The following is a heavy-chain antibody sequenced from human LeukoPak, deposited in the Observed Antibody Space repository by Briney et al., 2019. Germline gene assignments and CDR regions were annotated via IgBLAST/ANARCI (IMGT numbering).Heavy chain of an antibody. D-gene: IGHD2-15*01. Sequence: PGGSLRLSCAASGFTFSSHWMSWVRQAPGKGLEWVANIKQDGSEKYYVDSVKGRFTISRDNAKNSLYLQMNSLRAEDTAVYYCAREGISPMYDIWGHGTMVTVSS. V-gene: IGHV3-7*03. CDR1: GFTFSSHW. J-gene: IGHJ3*02. CDR2: IKQDGSEK. CDR3: AREGISPMYDI.